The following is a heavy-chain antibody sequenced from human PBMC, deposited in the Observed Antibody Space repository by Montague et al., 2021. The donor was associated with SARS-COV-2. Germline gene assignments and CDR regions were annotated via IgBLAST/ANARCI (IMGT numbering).Heavy chain of an antibody. CDR3: ARLRGGTPGEH. Sequence: SETLSLTCTVSGGSISGSNFHWGWIRQPPGKGLEWIGTLYYSGATXYXXSLESRVATSMDTSKNQFSLKLTSAIAADTAVYYCARLRGGTPGEHWGQGALVTVSS. D-gene: IGHD2-21*01. CDR1: GGSISGSNFH. J-gene: IGHJ4*02. CDR2: LYYSGAT. V-gene: IGHV4-39*07.